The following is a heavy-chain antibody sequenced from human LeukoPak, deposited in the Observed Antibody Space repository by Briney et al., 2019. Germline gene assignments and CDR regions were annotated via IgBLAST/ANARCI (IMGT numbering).Heavy chain of an antibody. CDR1: GYTFTGYY. CDR2: INPNSGGT. CDR3: ARAPGPSRITMVRGVSTTYYYYYYMDV. D-gene: IGHD3-10*01. V-gene: IGHV1-2*02. Sequence: GASVKVSCKASGYTFTGYYMHWVRQAPGQGLEWMGWINPNSGGTNYAQKFQGRVTMTRDTSISTAYMELSRLRSDDTAVYYCARAPGPSRITMVRGVSTTYYYYYYMDVWGKGTTVTISS. J-gene: IGHJ6*03.